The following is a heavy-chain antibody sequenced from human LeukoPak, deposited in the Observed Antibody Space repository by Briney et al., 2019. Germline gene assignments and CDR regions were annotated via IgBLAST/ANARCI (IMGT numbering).Heavy chain of an antibody. CDR3: ARTTGLYGDSLNWFDP. CDR1: GYTFTSYG. CDR2: ISAYNGNT. J-gene: IGHJ5*02. D-gene: IGHD4-17*01. Sequence: GASVKVSCKASGYTFTSYGISWVRQAPGQGLEWMVWISAYNGNTNYAQKLQGRVTMTTDTSTSTAYMELRSLRSDDTAVYYCARTTGLYGDSLNWFDPWGQGTLVTVSS. V-gene: IGHV1-18*01.